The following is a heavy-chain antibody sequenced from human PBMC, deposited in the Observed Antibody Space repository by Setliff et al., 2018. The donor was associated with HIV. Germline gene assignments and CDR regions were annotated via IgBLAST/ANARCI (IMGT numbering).Heavy chain of an antibody. J-gene: IGHJ3*02. V-gene: IGHV3-74*03. Sequence: PGGSLRLSCEVSGFTFSTYWMHWVRQAPGKGLVWVSRINSDGSTTTYADSVKGRFTISRDNSKNTLYLQMNSLRAEDTAVYYCYVAPLSGWFGFDIWGQGTMVTVSS. D-gene: IGHD6-19*01. CDR2: INSDGSTT. CDR3: YVAPLSGWFGFDI. CDR1: GFTFSTYW.